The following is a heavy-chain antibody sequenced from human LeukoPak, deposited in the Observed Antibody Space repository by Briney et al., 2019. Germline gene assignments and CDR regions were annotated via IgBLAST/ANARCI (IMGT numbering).Heavy chain of an antibody. CDR3: AKDLRPNWSGFRGYFDY. CDR2: IRYGGSNK. D-gene: IGHD3-3*01. V-gene: IGHV3-30*02. J-gene: IGHJ4*02. Sequence: GGSLRLSCAASGFTFSSYGMHWVRQAPGKGLEWVAFIRYGGSNKYYADSVKGRFTISRDNSKNTLYLQMNSLRAEDTAVYYCAKDLRPNWSGFRGYFDYWCQGNLVTV. CDR1: GFTFSSYG.